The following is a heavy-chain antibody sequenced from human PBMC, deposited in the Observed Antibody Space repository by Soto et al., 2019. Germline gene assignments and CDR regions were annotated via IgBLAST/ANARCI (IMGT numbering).Heavy chain of an antibody. J-gene: IGHJ4*02. CDR3: AKDKIQQPRYFDY. Sequence: XVSLRLSGAASGFTFSSYGMHWVRQAPGKGLEWVAVISYDGSNKYYADSVKGRFTISRDNSKNTLYLQMNSLRAEDTAVYYCAKDKIQQPRYFDYWGQGTLVTVSS. D-gene: IGHD1-1*01. CDR1: GFTFSSYG. CDR2: ISYDGSNK. V-gene: IGHV3-30*18.